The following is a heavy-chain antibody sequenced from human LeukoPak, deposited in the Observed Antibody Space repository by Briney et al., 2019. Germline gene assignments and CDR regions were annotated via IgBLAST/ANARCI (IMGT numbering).Heavy chain of an antibody. V-gene: IGHV3-30-3*01. Sequence: TGRSLRLSCAASGFTFSSYAMHWVRQAPGKGLEWVAVISYDGSNKNYADSVKGRFTISRDNSKNTLYLQMNSLRAEDTAVYYCARDQGEQWLVSQHWLDYWGQGTLVTVSS. J-gene: IGHJ4*02. D-gene: IGHD6-19*01. CDR1: GFTFSSYA. CDR3: ARDQGEQWLVSQHWLDY. CDR2: ISYDGSNK.